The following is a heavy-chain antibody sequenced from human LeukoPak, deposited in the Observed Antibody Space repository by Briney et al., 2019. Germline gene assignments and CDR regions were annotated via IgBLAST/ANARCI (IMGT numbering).Heavy chain of an antibody. J-gene: IGHJ4*02. CDR3: ASTTYDYDTSGHYFLDY. V-gene: IGHV4-4*07. CDR2: IYTSGTT. D-gene: IGHD3-22*01. CDR1: GGSINSYY. Sequence: SETLSLTCTVSGGSINSYYWSWIRQPAGKGLEWIGRIYTSGTTNYNPSLKSRVTMSVDTSKNHFSLQLRSVTAADAAVYYCASTTYDYDTSGHYFLDYWGQGSLVTVSS.